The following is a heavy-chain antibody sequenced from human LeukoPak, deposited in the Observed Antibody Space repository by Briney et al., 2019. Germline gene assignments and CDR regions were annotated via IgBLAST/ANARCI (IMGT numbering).Heavy chain of an antibody. D-gene: IGHD6-13*01. V-gene: IGHV3-30*02. CDR3: AKNEPRGYTFDY. Sequence: PGGSLRLCCAASGFTFSSYGMHWVRQAPGKGLEWVAFIRYDGSNKYYADSVKGRFTISRDNSKNTLYLQMNSLRAEDTAVYYCAKNEPRGYTFDYWGQGTLVTVSS. CDR2: IRYDGSNK. J-gene: IGHJ4*02. CDR1: GFTFSSYG.